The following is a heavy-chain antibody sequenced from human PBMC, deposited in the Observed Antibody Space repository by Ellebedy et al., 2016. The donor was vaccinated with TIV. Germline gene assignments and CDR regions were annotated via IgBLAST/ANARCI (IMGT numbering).Heavy chain of an antibody. J-gene: IGHJ1*01. Sequence: PGGSLRLSCAASGFTFRNHAMNWVRQAPGKGLEWVSEMSGNGYVIKYADSAKGRFTISRDNSKSTLYLQMSSLRTEDTAVYYCIFKGMSARLYWGQGTLVTVSS. V-gene: IGHV3-23*01. CDR2: MSGNGYVI. CDR1: GFTFRNHA. D-gene: IGHD6-6*01. CDR3: IFKGMSARLY.